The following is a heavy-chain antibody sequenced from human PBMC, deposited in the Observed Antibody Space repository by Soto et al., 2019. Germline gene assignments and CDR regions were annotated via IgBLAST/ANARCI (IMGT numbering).Heavy chain of an antibody. CDR2: IYYSGST. Sequence: SETLSLTCTVSGGSISSGGYYWSWIRQHPGKGLEWIGYIYYSGSTYYNPSLKSRVTISVDTSKNQFSLKLSSVTAADTAVYYCARDPYYYDSSGYYSVAFDIWGQGTMVTVSS. V-gene: IGHV4-31*03. J-gene: IGHJ3*02. CDR3: ARDPYYYDSSGYYSVAFDI. D-gene: IGHD3-22*01. CDR1: GGSISSGGYY.